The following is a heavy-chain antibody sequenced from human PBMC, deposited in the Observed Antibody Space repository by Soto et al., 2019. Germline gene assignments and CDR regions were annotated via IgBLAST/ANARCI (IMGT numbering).Heavy chain of an antibody. CDR1: GGTFSSYA. CDR3: ATGPIAAAGILVSDWFDP. Sequence: ASVKVSCKASGGTFSSYAISWVRQAPGQGLEWMGGIIPIFGTANYAQKFQGRVTITADESTSTAYMELSSLRSEDTAGYYCATGPIAAAGILVSDWFDPWGQGTLVTVSS. V-gene: IGHV1-69*13. J-gene: IGHJ5*02. CDR2: IIPIFGTA. D-gene: IGHD6-13*01.